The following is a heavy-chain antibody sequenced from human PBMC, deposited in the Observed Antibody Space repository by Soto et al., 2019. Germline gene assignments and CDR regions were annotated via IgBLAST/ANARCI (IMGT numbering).Heavy chain of an antibody. CDR3: ARGGDTAMVTSFDY. CDR1: GGSISSGGYS. J-gene: IGHJ4*02. CDR2: IHHSGST. Sequence: QLQLQESGSGLVKPSQTLSLTCAVSGGSISSGGYSWSWIRQPPGKGLEWIGYIHHSGSTYYNPSRKSRVTISVDRSKHQFSLKLSSVTAADTAVYYCARGGDTAMVTSFDYWGQGTLVTVSS. V-gene: IGHV4-30-2*01. D-gene: IGHD5-18*01.